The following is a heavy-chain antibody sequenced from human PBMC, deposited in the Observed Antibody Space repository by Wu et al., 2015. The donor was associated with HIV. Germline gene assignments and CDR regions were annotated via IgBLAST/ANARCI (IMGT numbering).Heavy chain of an antibody. Sequence: QVQLVQSGAEVKKPGASVKVSCKASGYTFTSYDINWVRQATGQGLEWMGWMNPNSGNTGYAQKFQGRVTMTRNTSISTAYMELSSLRSEDTAVYYCARGHVDPVYGELDIDYWGQGTLVTVSS. CDR3: ARGHVDPVYGELDIDY. CDR1: GYTFTSYD. CDR2: MNPNSGNT. V-gene: IGHV1-8*01. D-gene: IGHD3-10*01. J-gene: IGHJ4*02.